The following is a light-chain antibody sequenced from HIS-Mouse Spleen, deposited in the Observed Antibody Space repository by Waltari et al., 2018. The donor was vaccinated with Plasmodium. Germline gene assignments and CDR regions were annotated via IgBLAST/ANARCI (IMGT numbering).Light chain of an antibody. J-gene: IGLJ3*02. Sequence: SYELTQPPSVSVSPGQTARITCSGDALPKKYAYWYQQKSGQAPVLVIYEDSKRPAGIPGRFAASRSGTMATLTISGAQVEDEADYYCYSTDSSGNHRVFGGGTKLTVL. CDR2: EDS. V-gene: IGLV3-10*01. CDR1: ALPKKY. CDR3: YSTDSSGNHRV.